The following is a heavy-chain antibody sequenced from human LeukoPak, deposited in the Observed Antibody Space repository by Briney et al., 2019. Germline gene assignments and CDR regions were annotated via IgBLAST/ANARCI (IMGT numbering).Heavy chain of an antibody. Sequence: ASVKVSCKASGYTFTSYGISWVRQAPGQGLEWMGRIIPILGIANYAQKFQGRVTITADKSTSTAYMELSSLRSEDTAVYYCARVTSTADFDYWGQGTLVTVSS. CDR1: GYTFTSYG. J-gene: IGHJ4*02. D-gene: IGHD1-14*01. CDR3: ARVTSTADFDY. CDR2: IIPILGIA. V-gene: IGHV1-69*04.